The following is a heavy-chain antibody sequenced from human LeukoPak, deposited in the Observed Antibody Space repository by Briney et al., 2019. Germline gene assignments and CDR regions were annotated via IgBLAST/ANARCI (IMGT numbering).Heavy chain of an antibody. J-gene: IGHJ4*02. V-gene: IGHV1-69*04. D-gene: IGHD6-19*01. Sequence: ASVKVSCKASGGTFSSYAISWVRQAPGQGLEWMGRIIPILGIANYAQKFQGRVTITADKSTSTAYMELSSLRPEDTAVYYCATAEAQQWPQSLGYFDYWGQGTLVTVSS. CDR1: GGTFSSYA. CDR2: IIPILGIA. CDR3: ATAEAQQWPQSLGYFDY.